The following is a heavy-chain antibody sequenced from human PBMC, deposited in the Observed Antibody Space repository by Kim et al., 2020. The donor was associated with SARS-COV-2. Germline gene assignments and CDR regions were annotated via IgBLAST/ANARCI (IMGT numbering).Heavy chain of an antibody. J-gene: IGHJ4*02. CDR3: VRHVHIAAAPDY. D-gene: IGHD6-13*01. Sequence: NNPSPKSRVTLSVDTSKNQCSLKLRSVTAADTAVYYCVRHVHIAAAPDYWGQGTLVTVSS. V-gene: IGHV4-39*01.